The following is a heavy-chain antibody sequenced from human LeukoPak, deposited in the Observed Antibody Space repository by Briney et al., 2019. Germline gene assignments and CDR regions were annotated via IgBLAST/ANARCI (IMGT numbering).Heavy chain of an antibody. J-gene: IGHJ5*02. Sequence: PSETLSLTCTVSGGSISSSSYYWGWIRQPPGKGLEWIGSIYYSGSTYYNPSLRSRVTISVDTSKNQFSLKLSSVTAADTAVYYCARDRDPGIAVSWGQGTLVTVSS. CDR1: GGSISSSSYY. CDR3: ARDRDPGIAVS. V-gene: IGHV4-39*07. CDR2: IYYSGST. D-gene: IGHD6-19*01.